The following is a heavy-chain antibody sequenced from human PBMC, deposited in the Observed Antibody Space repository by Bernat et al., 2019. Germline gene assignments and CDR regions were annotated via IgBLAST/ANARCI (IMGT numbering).Heavy chain of an antibody. CDR1: GFNFDDYG. D-gene: IGHD6-19*01. Sequence: EVQLVESGGAVVRPGGSLRLSCGASGFNFDDYGMGWVRQAPGKGLECVSGINWNGGSIAYADSVRGRFTISRDNAKNSLYLQMNGLRAEDTALYYCARRMAVAGTHWFDSWGQGILVTVSS. J-gene: IGHJ5*01. CDR3: ARRMAVAGTHWFDS. CDR2: INWNGGSI. V-gene: IGHV3-20*04.